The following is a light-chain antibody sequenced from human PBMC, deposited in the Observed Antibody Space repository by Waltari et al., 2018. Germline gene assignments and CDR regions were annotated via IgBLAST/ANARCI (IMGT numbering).Light chain of an antibody. CDR2: KAS. CDR1: QSISSW. V-gene: IGKV1-5*03. Sequence: DIQMTQSPSTLSASVGDRVTITCRASQSISSWLAWYQQKPGKAPKLLIYKASSLESGVPSRFSGSGSGTEFTLTISSLQSDDFATYYCQQYNQGWTFGQGTKVEIK. J-gene: IGKJ1*01. CDR3: QQYNQGWT.